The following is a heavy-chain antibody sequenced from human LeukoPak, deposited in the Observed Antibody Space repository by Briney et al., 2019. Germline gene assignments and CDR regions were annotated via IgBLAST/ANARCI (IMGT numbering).Heavy chain of an antibody. CDR1: GYSFTSHW. D-gene: IGHD6-13*01. J-gene: IGHJ4*02. Sequence: GESLRISCKGSGYSFTSHWISWVRQMPGKGLEWVGRIAPSGSYTNYRPSFQGHVTISADKSINTAYRQWSSLKASDTAMYYCARHLRAYSSSWYFDYWGQGTLVTV. V-gene: IGHV5-10-1*01. CDR2: IAPSGSYT. CDR3: ARHLRAYSSSWYFDY.